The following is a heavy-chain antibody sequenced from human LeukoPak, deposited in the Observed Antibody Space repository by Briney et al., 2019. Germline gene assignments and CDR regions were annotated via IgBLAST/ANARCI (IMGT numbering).Heavy chain of an antibody. CDR3: AKDRFCDGGTCSGGFDY. CDR2: ISYDESKK. V-gene: IGHV3-30*18. J-gene: IGHJ4*02. CDR1: GFTFTNYD. Sequence: PGGSLRLSCAASGFTFTNYDMHWLRQAPGKGLEWVAIISYDESKKYYADSVKGRFTTSRDNSKNTLFLQMNSLRVEDTAVYYCAKDRFCDGGTCSGGFDYWGQGSLVIVSS. D-gene: IGHD3-3*01.